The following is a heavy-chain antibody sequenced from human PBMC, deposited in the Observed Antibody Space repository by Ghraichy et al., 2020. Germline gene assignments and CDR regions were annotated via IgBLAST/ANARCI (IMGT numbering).Heavy chain of an antibody. D-gene: IGHD6-19*01. V-gene: IGHV1-2*02. CDR1: GYTFTGYY. Sequence: ASVKVSCKASGYTFTGYYMHWVRQAPGQGLEWMGWINPNSGGTNYAQKFQGRVTMTRDTSISTAYMELSRLRSDDTAVYYCAREAVDGDNWFDPWGQGTLVTVSS. J-gene: IGHJ5*02. CDR2: INPNSGGT. CDR3: AREAVDGDNWFDP.